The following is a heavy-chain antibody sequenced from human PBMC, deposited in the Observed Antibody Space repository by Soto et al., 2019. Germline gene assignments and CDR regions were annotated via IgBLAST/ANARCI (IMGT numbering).Heavy chain of an antibody. J-gene: IGHJ6*03. CDR2: ISSSSSYI. V-gene: IGHV3-21*01. Sequence: GGSLRLSCAASGFTFSSYSMNWVRQAPGKGLEWVSSISSSSSYIYYADSVKGRFTISRDNAKNSLYLQMNSLRAEDTAVYYCARGGSGRPYYYYYYMDVWGKGTTVTVSS. CDR3: ARGGSGRPYYYYYYMDV. CDR1: GFTFSSYS. D-gene: IGHD6-19*01.